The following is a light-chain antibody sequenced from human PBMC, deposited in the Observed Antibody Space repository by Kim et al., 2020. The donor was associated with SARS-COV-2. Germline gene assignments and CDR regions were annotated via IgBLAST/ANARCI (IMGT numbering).Light chain of an antibody. Sequence: SAGERATLSCRASQSVSRSSLAWSQKKPGQGPRLLIYGGSNRATGIPDRFSGSASGTDFTLTISRLEPEDFAVYYCHQYGSTPRTFGQGTKVDIK. V-gene: IGKV3-20*01. CDR1: QSVSRSS. CDR2: GGS. CDR3: HQYGSTPRT. J-gene: IGKJ1*01.